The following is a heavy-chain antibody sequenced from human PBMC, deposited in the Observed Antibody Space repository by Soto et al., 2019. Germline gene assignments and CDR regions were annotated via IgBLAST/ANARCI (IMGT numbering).Heavy chain of an antibody. CDR1: GGSFSGSF. J-gene: IGHJ4*02. CDR3: ARASYGDYYYFDY. Sequence: QVQLQQWGAGLLKPSETLSLICAVSGGSFSGSFWSWIRQPPGKGLEWIGEINHRGSTLYNPSLKSRVTISVDTSKNHFSLRLTSVTAADTAVYYCARASYGDYYYFDYWGQGTLVTVSS. CDR2: INHRGST. V-gene: IGHV4-34*02. D-gene: IGHD4-17*01.